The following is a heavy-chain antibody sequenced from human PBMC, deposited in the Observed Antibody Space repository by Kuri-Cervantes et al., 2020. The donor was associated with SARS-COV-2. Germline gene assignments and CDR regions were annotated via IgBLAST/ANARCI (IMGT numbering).Heavy chain of an antibody. D-gene: IGHD3-22*01. CDR1: GYSFIGSG. V-gene: IGHV1-18*01. Sequence: ASVKVSCKASGYSFIGSGISWVRRAPGQGLEWMGWVNPYNGDTNYAQNFQGRVTMTTDTSTTTAYMELRSLRSDDTAVYFCARILGDVSRGRRYYYSGLDVWGKGTTVTVSS. CDR3: ARILGDVSRGRRYYYSGLDV. CDR2: VNPYNGDT. J-gene: IGHJ6*04.